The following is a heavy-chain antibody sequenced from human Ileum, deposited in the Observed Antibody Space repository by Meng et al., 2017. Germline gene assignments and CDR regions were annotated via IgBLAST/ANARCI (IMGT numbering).Heavy chain of an antibody. CDR1: GFTFSSYE. CDR3: ARIGSYLWAFDI. J-gene: IGHJ3*02. Sequence: GGSLRLSCAASGFTFSSYEMNWVRQAPGKGLEWVSYISSSGSTIYYADSVKGRFTISRDNAKTSLYLQMNSLRAEDTAVYYCARIGSYLWAFDIWGQGTMVTVSS. CDR2: ISSSGSTI. D-gene: IGHD1-26*01. V-gene: IGHV3-48*03.